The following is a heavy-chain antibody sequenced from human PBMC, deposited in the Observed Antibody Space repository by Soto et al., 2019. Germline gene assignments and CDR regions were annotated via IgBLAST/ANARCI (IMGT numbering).Heavy chain of an antibody. J-gene: IGHJ4*02. V-gene: IGHV3-23*01. CDR3: AKVHGPGNYYNFPDY. CDR1: GFTFSTYA. D-gene: IGHD3-10*01. Sequence: GGSLRLSCAASGFTFSTYAISWVRQAPGKGLEWVPLISGSGGSTYYADSVKGRFTISRDNSKNTLYLQMNSLRAEDTAVYYCAKVHGPGNYYNFPDYWGQGTLFTVSS. CDR2: ISGSGGST.